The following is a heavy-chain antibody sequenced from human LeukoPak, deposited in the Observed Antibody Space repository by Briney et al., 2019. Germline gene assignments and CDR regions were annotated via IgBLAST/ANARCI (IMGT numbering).Heavy chain of an antibody. CDR2: IIPIFGTA. CDR1: GGTFSSYA. D-gene: IGHD3-22*01. J-gene: IGHJ4*02. V-gene: IGHV1-69*06. CDR3: ATETIVVVAVY. Sequence: ASVKVSCKASGGTFSSYAISWVRQAPGQGLEWMGGIIPIFGTANYAQKFQGRVTITADKSTSTAYMELSSLRSEDTAVYYCATETIVVVAVYWGQGTLVTVSS.